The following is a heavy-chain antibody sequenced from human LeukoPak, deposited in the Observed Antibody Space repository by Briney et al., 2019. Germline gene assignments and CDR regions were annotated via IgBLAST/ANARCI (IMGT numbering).Heavy chain of an antibody. Sequence: GGSLRLSCAVSGFTFSNYAMSWVRQAPGKGLEWVSGFSGSGGSTYYADSVKGRFTISRDNSKNTLYLQMNSLRAEDTAVYYYAKDRRYSSGLGAFDIWGQGTMVTVSS. D-gene: IGHD6-19*01. V-gene: IGHV3-23*01. J-gene: IGHJ3*02. CDR1: GFTFSNYA. CDR2: FSGSGGST. CDR3: AKDRRYSSGLGAFDI.